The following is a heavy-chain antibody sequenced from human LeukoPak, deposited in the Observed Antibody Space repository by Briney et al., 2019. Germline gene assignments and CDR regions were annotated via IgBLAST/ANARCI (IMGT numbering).Heavy chain of an antibody. V-gene: IGHV4-59*01. CDR1: AGSISDYL. CDR2: IHYTGST. Sequence: KSSETLSLTCTVTAGSISDYLWTWIRQPTGKGLEWIGFIHYTGSTNYNPSLKSRVTMSVDTSKNQLSLKLTSVTAADSAVYYCARNYCTGGSCYVNDDWGQGTLVTVSS. CDR3: ARNYCTGGSCYVNDD. J-gene: IGHJ4*02. D-gene: IGHD2-15*01.